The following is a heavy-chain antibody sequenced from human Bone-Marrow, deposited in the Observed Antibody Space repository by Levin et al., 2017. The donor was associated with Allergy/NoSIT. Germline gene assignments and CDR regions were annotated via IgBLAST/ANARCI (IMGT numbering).Heavy chain of an antibody. CDR2: INPHRGDT. D-gene: IGHD5-12*01. V-gene: IGHV1-2*06. J-gene: IGHJ4*02. CDR1: GYSFTGYP. Sequence: ASVKVSCQASGYSFTGYPVHWVRQAPGQGLEWMGRINPHRGDTKYAQKFQGRVTMTGDTTIRTAYMELTRLTSDDTAIYYCARGYSSYDYFSYDDFWGQGTLVTVSS. CDR3: ARGYSSYDYFSYDDF.